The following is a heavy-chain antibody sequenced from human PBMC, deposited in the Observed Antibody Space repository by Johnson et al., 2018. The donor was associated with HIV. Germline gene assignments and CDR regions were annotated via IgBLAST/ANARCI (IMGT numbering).Heavy chain of an antibody. CDR3: ANPPLWTGDQTAFDI. Sequence: QVQLVESGGGLVKPGGSLRLSCAASGFTFGDYYMTWIRQAPGKGLEWVSYISSSGNTIYYADSVQGRFTISRDNAKNSLYLQMNSLRDEDTAVYYCANPPLWTGDQTAFDIWGQGTMVTVSS. CDR1: GFTFGDYY. J-gene: IGHJ3*02. V-gene: IGHV3-11*04. D-gene: IGHD3/OR15-3a*01. CDR2: ISSSGNTI.